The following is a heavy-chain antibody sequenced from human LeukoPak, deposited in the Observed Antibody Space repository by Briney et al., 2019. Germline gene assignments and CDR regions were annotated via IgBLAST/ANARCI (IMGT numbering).Heavy chain of an antibody. CDR2: ISGSGGST. J-gene: IGHJ4*02. D-gene: IGHD3-10*01. Sequence: PGGSLRLSCAASGFTFSSYAMSWVRQAPGKGLEWVSAISGSGGSTYYADSVKGRFTISRGNSKNTLYLQMNSLRAEDTAVYYCAKSMSIWFGELFDYWGQGTLVTVSS. CDR3: AKSMSIWFGELFDY. CDR1: GFTFSSYA. V-gene: IGHV3-23*01.